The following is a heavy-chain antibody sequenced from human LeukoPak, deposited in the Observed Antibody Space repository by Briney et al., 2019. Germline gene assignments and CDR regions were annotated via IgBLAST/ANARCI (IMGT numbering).Heavy chain of an antibody. V-gene: IGHV3-53*01. CDR2: IYSGGST. J-gene: IGHJ4*02. Sequence: GGSLRLSCAASGFTVSSNYMSWVRQAPGKGLEWVSVIYSGGSTYYADSVKGRFTISRDNSKNTLYLQMNSLRAEDTAVYYCARVIYGSGSYYNRYFDYWGQGTLVTVSS. CDR3: ARVIYGSGSYYNRYFDY. CDR1: GFTVSSNY. D-gene: IGHD3-10*01.